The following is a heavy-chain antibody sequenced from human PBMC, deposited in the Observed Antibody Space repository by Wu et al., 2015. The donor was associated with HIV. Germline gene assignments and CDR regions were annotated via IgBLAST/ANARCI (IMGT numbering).Heavy chain of an antibody. D-gene: IGHD2-15*01. V-gene: IGHV1-69*13. CDR1: GGTFSSYT. Sequence: QVQLVQSGAEVKKPGSSVKVSCKASGGTFSSYTISWVRQAPGQGLEWMGRIIPIFGTANYAQKFQGRVTITADESTSTAYMELSSLRSEDTAVYYCARDAVYCSGGSCSEAFDIWGQGTMVTVSS. J-gene: IGHJ3*02. CDR3: ARDAVYCSGGSCSEAFDI. CDR2: IIPIFGTA.